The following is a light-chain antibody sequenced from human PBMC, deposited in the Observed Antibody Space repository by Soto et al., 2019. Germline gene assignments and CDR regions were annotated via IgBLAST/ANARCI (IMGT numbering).Light chain of an antibody. CDR2: KVS. CDR1: QSLVPTTGTY. V-gene: IGKV2-30*02. Sequence: DVVMPPSPLSLPVTLGQTATISGRSSQSLVPTTGTYLHWFQQRPGQSPRRLIHKVSIRDSGVPDRFSGSGSGTDFTLKISRVEPEDVGVYYCMQHTHWPWTFGQGTKVDI. J-gene: IGKJ1*01. CDR3: MQHTHWPWT.